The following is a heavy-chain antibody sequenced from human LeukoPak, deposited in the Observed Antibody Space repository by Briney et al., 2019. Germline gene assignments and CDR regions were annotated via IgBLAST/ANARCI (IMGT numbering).Heavy chain of an antibody. CDR2: IYYSGST. Sequence: SETLSFTCTVSGGSISSSSYYWGWIRQPPGKGLEWIGSIYYSGSTYYNPSLKSRVTMSVDTSKNQFSLKLSSVTASDTAVYYCARASYYGSGNWFDPWGQGTLVTVSS. J-gene: IGHJ5*02. CDR1: GGSISSSSYY. CDR3: ARASYYGSGNWFDP. D-gene: IGHD3-10*01. V-gene: IGHV4-39*07.